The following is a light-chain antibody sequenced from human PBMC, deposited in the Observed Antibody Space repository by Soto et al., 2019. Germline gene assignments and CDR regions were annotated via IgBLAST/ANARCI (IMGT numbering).Light chain of an antibody. V-gene: IGKV3D-20*02. CDR1: QSVSSSY. CDR3: QQRGKWPST. Sequence: EIVLTQSPGTLAFSPGERSTLSCRASQSVSSSYLAWYQQKPGQAPRLLIYDAYTRATGVGARFTGSGSATDFSLTITSLEPEDFAVYYCQQRGKWPSTFGPGTKVDI. CDR2: DAY. J-gene: IGKJ2*02.